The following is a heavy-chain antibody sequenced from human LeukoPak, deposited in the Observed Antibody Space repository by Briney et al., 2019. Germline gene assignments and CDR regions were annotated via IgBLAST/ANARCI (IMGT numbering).Heavy chain of an antibody. D-gene: IGHD3-9*01. Sequence: GGSLRLSCVASGFTSSSYAMSWGPDAPEGGRECVSDISGSGGSTYYADSVKGRFTLSRDNSKNTLYLQMNSLRAEDTAVYHCAKDRNDILTGHGPSVAEYSQHWGQGTLFTVSS. CDR2: ISGSGGST. CDR3: AKDRNDILTGHGPSVAEYSQH. CDR1: GFTSSSYA. J-gene: IGHJ1*01. V-gene: IGHV3-23*01.